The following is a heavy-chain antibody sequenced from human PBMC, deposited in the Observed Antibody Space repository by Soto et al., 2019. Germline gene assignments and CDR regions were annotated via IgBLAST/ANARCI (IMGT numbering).Heavy chain of an antibody. J-gene: IGHJ4*02. CDR2: IWSDGSTK. V-gene: IGHV3-33*01. CDR1: GFTFSNFG. Sequence: LRLSCAASGFTFSNFGMHWVRQAPGKGLEWVTVIWSDGSTKYYSDSVKGRFTISRDNSENTLYLQMNSLRAEDTAVYYCVRDPPYCSGGTCYSVGFDFWGQGALVTVSS. CDR3: VRDPPYCSGGTCYSVGFDF. D-gene: IGHD2-15*01.